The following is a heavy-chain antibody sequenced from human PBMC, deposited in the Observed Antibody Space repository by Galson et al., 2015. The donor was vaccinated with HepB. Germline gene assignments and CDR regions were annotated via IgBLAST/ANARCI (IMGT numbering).Heavy chain of an antibody. D-gene: IGHD4-11*01. J-gene: IGHJ5*02. CDR2: VSPDGRNK. V-gene: IGHV3-30*01. CDR1: GFTFKSHS. CDR3: ARKAVVTPDYTWFDP. Sequence: SLRLSCAASGFTFKSHSMHWVRQAPGKGLVWVAVVSPDGRNKYYADSVKGRFTISRDNSENTLYLQMDSLRPEDTAIYHCARKAVVTPDYTWFDPWGQGTLVTVSS.